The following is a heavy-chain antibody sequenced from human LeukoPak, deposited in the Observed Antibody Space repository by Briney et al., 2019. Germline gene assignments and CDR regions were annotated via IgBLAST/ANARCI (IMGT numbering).Heavy chain of an antibody. CDR3: ARGDFWSGYCAS. CDR1: GFAVSSNY. CDR2: IYSGGST. D-gene: IGHD3-3*01. V-gene: IGHV3-66*01. Sequence: GGSLRLSCAASGFAVSSNYMSWVRQAPGKGLGWVSLIYSGGSTYYADSVKGRFTVSRDNSKNTLYLQMHSLRVEDTAMYYCARGDFWSGYCASWGQGTLVTVSS. J-gene: IGHJ5*02.